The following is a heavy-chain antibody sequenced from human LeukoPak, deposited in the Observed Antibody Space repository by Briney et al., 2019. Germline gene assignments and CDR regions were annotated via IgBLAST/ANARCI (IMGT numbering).Heavy chain of an antibody. CDR3: AKGYCSSTSCPGGD. CDR2: ISYDGSNK. D-gene: IGHD2-2*01. CDR1: GFTFSSYG. J-gene: IGHJ4*02. Sequence: GGSLRLSCAASGFTFSSYGMHWVRQAPGKGLEWVAVISYDGSNKYYADSVKGRFTISRDNSKNTLYLQMNSLRAEDTAVYYCAKGYCSSTSCPGGDWGQGTLVTVSS. V-gene: IGHV3-30*18.